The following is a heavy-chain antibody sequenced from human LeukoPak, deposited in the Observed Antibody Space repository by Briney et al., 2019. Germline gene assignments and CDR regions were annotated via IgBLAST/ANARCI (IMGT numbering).Heavy chain of an antibody. CDR1: GYTLTELS. V-gene: IGHV1-24*01. J-gene: IGHJ6*02. Sequence: ASVKVSCKVSGYTLTELSMHWVRQAPGKGLEWMGGFDPEDGETIYAQKFQGRVTMTEDTSTDTAYMELSSLRSEDTAVYYCARGSSHRDGMDVWGQGTTVTVSS. CDR3: ARGSSHRDGMDV. CDR2: FDPEDGET. D-gene: IGHD6-19*01.